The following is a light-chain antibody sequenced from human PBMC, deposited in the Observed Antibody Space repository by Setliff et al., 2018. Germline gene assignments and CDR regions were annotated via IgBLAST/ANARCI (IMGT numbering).Light chain of an antibody. Sequence: QSVLTQPASVSGSPGQSITIYCIGSSSDIGAYDYVAWYQQHPGKAPKLMIYDVSHRPSGVSHRFSASKSGNTASLTISGLQVEDEADYYCSSYSTRTSLDVFGTGTNVTV. CDR3: SSYSTRTSLDV. V-gene: IGLV2-14*03. J-gene: IGLJ1*01. CDR2: DVS. CDR1: SSDIGAYDY.